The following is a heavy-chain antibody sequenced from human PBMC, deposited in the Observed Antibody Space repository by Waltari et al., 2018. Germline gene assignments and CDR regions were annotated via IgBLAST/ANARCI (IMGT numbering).Heavy chain of an antibody. D-gene: IGHD1-7*01. J-gene: IGHJ6*03. V-gene: IGHV1-2*06. CDR2: INPNSGGA. Sequence: QVQLVQSGAEVKKPGASVRVSCKASGYTFTGYYMPWLRQAPGQGLEWMGRINPNSGGANYAQKFQGRVTMTRDTSISTAYIELSSLNSDDTAMYYCARDPHPHWNYGVDYHYMDVWGKGTTVTVSS. CDR3: ARDPHPHWNYGVDYHYMDV. CDR1: GYTFTGYY.